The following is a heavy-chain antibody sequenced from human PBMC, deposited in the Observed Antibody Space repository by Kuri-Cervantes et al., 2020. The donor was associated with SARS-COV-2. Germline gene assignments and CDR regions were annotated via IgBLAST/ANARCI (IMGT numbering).Heavy chain of an antibody. D-gene: IGHD4-23*01. CDR3: AAWVVTTWGAFDI. V-gene: IGHV4-59*06. Sequence: SETLSLTCAFYGESFSGYYWNWIRQPPGKGLEWIGYIYYSGSTYYNPSLKSRVTISVDTSKNQFSLKLSSVTAADTAVYYCAAWVVTTWGAFDIWGQGTMGT. CDR2: IYYSGST. CDR1: GESFSGYY. J-gene: IGHJ3*02.